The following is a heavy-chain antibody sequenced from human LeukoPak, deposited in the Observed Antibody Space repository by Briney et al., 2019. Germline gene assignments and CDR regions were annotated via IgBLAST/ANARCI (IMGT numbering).Heavy chain of an antibody. CDR3: ARRFRYSSGWYGDHIDY. D-gene: IGHD6-19*01. CDR1: GGSFSGYY. J-gene: IGHJ4*02. Sequence: PSETLSLTCAVYGGSFSGYYRGWIRQPPGKGLEWIGSIYYSGSTYYNPSLKSRVTISVDTSKNQFSLKLSSVTAADTAVYYCARRFRYSSGWYGDHIDYWGQGTLVTVSS. CDR2: IYYSGST. V-gene: IGHV4-39*01.